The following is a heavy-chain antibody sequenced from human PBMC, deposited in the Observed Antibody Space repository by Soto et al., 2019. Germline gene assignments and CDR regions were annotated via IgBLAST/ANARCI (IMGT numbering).Heavy chain of an antibody. V-gene: IGHV1-8*01. J-gene: IGHJ4*02. CDR1: GYTFTSYD. CDR3: ARRAETNGWNGFGADKYYFDF. D-gene: IGHD1-1*01. Sequence: GASVKVSCTASGYTFTSYDIYWVRQATGQGLEWMGWMNPSTGNSGYAQKFQGRVTMTSDTSISTAHMELSSLRSEDTAVYYCARRAETNGWNGFGADKYYFDFWGQGTRVTVSS. CDR2: MNPSTGNS.